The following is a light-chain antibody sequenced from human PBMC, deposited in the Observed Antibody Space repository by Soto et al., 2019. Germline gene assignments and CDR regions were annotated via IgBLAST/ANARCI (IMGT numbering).Light chain of an antibody. CDR2: VNSDGSH. V-gene: IGLV4-69*01. CDR1: SGHSSYA. J-gene: IGLJ3*02. Sequence: QLVLTQSPSASASLGASVKLTCTLSSGHSSYAIAWHQQQPEKGPRYLVKVNSDGSHSKGDGTPDRFSGSSSGAERYLTISSLQSEDEADYYCQTWGTGIWVFGGGTQLTVL. CDR3: QTWGTGIWV.